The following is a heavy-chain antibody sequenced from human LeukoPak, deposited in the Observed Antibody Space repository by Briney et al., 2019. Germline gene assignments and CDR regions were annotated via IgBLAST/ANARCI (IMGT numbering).Heavy chain of an antibody. V-gene: IGHV4-59*05. CDR1: GFTVSSNY. CDR3: ASGGNQNYYYGMDV. Sequence: GSLRLSCAASGFTVSSNYMSWVRQPPGKGLEWIGSIYYSGSTYYNPSLKSRVTISVDTSKNQFSLKLSSVTAADTAVYYCASGGNQNYYYGMDVWGQGTTVTVSS. D-gene: IGHD4-23*01. CDR2: IYYSGST. J-gene: IGHJ6*02.